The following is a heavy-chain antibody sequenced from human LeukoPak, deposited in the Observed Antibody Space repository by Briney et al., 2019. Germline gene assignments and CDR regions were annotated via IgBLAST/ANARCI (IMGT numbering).Heavy chain of an antibody. J-gene: IGHJ4*02. D-gene: IGHD3-10*01. V-gene: IGHV3-30*02. CDR2: IRYDGSNK. CDR1: GFTFSSYG. CDR3: ALLDYYYGSGSYYSRPPFDY. Sequence: PGGSLRLSCAASGFTFSSYGMHWVRQAPGKGLEWVAFIRYDGSNKYYADSVKGRFTISRDNSKNTLYLQRNSLRAEDTAVYYCALLDYYYGSGSYYSRPPFDYWGQGTLVTVSS.